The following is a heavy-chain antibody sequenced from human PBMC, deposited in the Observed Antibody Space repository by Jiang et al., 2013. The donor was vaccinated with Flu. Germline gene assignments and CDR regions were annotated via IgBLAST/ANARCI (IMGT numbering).Heavy chain of an antibody. D-gene: IGHD6-13*01. V-gene: IGHV4-59*08. Sequence: PGLVKPSETLSLTCTVSGGSISSYYWSWIRQPPGKGLEWIGYIYYSGSTNYNPSLKSRVTISVDTSKNQFSLKLSSVTAADTAVYYCAAGTRQDAFDIWGQGTMVTVSS. CDR3: AAGTRQDAFDI. J-gene: IGHJ3*02. CDR1: GGSISSYY. CDR2: IYYSGST.